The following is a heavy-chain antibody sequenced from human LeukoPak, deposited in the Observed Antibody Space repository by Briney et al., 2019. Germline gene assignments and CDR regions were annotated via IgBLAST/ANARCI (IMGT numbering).Heavy chain of an antibody. V-gene: IGHV1-69*13. CDR2: IIPIFGTA. CDR1: GGTFSSYA. J-gene: IGHJ4*02. CDR3: AKPMHTPGYSYAQVFDY. D-gene: IGHD5-18*01. Sequence: VASVKVSCKASGGTFSSYAISWVRQAPGQGLEWMGGIIPIFGTANYAQKFQGRVTITADESTSTAYMELSSLRSEDTAVYYCAKPMHTPGYSYAQVFDYWGQGTLVTVSS.